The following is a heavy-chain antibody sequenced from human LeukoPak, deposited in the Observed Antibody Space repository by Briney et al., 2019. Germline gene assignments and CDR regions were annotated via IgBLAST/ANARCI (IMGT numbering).Heavy chain of an antibody. J-gene: IGHJ5*02. Sequence: PSGTLCLTCTVSGDSISSIDYCWAWVRPPPGRGLEFVGCLYFSGSTYYNPSLNRRVTISVDTSKNQFSLNLYSMPAADTAIYFCARHRSHHGWFDPWGQGTLVTVSS. CDR2: LYFSGST. V-gene: IGHV4-39*01. CDR1: GDSISSIDYC. CDR3: ARHRSHHGWFDP. D-gene: IGHD2-8*01.